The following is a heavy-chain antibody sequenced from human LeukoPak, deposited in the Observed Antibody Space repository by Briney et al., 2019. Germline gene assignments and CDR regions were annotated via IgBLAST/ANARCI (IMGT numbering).Heavy chain of an antibody. CDR2: ISYDGSNK. V-gene: IGHV3-30*18. CDR1: GLTFSNYG. Sequence: PGGSLRLSCAASGLTFSNYGMHWVRQAPGKGLEWVAVISYDGSNKYYADPVKGRFTISRDNSKNTLYLQMNSLRAEDTAVYYCAKAVVGTFNYYDYWGQGTLVTVSS. J-gene: IGHJ4*02. D-gene: IGHD6-13*01. CDR3: AKAVVGTFNYYDY.